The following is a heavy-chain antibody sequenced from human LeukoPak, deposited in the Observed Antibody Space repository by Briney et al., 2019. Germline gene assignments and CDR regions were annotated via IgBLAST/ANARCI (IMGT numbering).Heavy chain of an antibody. V-gene: IGHV3-30*02. J-gene: IGHJ4*02. Sequence: GGSLRLSCAASGFTFSSYGMHWVRQAPGKGLEWVAFIRYDGSNKYYADSVKGRFTISRDNFKNTLYLQMNSLRAEDTAVYYCAKDGGWELLFFDYWGQGTLVTVSS. CDR3: AKDGGWELLFFDY. CDR1: GFTFSSYG. D-gene: IGHD1-26*01. CDR2: IRYDGSNK.